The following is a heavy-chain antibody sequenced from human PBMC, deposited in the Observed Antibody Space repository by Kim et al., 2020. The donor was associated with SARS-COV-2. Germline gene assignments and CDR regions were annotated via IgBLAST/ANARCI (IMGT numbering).Heavy chain of an antibody. V-gene: IGHV5-10-1*01. J-gene: IGHJ2*01. Sequence: GESLKISCKGSGYSFTSYWISWVCQMPGKGLEWMGRIDPSDSYTNYSPSFQGHVTISADKSISTAYLQWSSLKASDTAMYYCARRPTDSSGWFRNYWYFDLWGRGTLVTVSS. CDR1: GYSFTSYW. D-gene: IGHD6-19*01. CDR2: IDPSDSYT. CDR3: ARRPTDSSGWFRNYWYFDL.